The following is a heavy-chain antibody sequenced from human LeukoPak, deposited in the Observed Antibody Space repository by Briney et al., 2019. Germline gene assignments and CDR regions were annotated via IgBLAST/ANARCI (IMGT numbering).Heavy chain of an antibody. V-gene: IGHV1-69*05. J-gene: IGHJ4*02. CDR3: ASDLGYCSSTSCYSGLDY. Sequence: SVKVSCKASGGTFSSYAISWVRQAPEQGLEWMGGIIPIFGTANYAQKFQGRVTITTDESTSTAYMELSSLRSEDTAVYYCASDLGYCSSTSCYSGLDYWGQGTLVTVSS. CDR2: IIPIFGTA. D-gene: IGHD2-2*02. CDR1: GGTFSSYA.